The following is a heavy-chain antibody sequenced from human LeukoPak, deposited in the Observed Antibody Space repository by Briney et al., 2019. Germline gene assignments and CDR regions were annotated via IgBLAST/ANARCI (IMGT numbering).Heavy chain of an antibody. J-gene: IGHJ3*02. V-gene: IGHV4-4*07. CDR2: LYVGRNT. CDR1: GGSISNYY. CDR3: ARNIAALDAFDI. Sequence: PSETLSLTCTVSGGSISNYYWAWIRQPAGQGLEWIGRLYVGRNTDHNPSLKSRVTISVDTSKNQFSLKLSSVTAADTAVYYCARNIAALDAFDIWGQGTMVTVSS. D-gene: IGHD6-13*01.